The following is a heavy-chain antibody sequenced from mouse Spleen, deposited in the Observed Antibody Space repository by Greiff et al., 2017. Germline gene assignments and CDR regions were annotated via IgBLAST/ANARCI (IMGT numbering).Heavy chain of an antibody. CDR3: ARRGYGTYWYFDV. CDR1: GFTFSSYA. V-gene: IGHV5-9-1*01. Sequence: EVNVVESGGGLVKPGGSLKLSCAASGFTFSSYAMSWVRQTPEKRLEWVATISSGGSYTYYPDSVKGRFTISRDNAKNTLYLQMSSLKSEDTAMYYCARRGYGTYWYFDVWGAGTTVTVSS. D-gene: IGHD3-1*01. CDR2: ISSGGSYT. J-gene: IGHJ1*01.